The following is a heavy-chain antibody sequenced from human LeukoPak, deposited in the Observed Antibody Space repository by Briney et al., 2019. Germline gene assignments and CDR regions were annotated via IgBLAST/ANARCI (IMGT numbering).Heavy chain of an antibody. J-gene: IGHJ3*02. CDR2: MSYDGTNK. Sequence: PGGSLRLSCGVSGFTFSTFGMLWVRQAPGQGVVWVAVMSYDGTNKYYADFVKGRFTISRDTSKNTLYLQMNSLRAEDTAVYYCAREYCSGRTCYPHDTFDIWGQGTMVTVSS. CDR1: GFTFSTFG. CDR3: AREYCSGRTCYPHDTFDI. V-gene: IGHV3-30*03. D-gene: IGHD2-15*01.